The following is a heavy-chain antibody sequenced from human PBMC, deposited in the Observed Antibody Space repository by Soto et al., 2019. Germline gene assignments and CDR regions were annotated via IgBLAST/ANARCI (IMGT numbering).Heavy chain of an antibody. V-gene: IGHV1-46*01. CDR2: INPSGGST. CDR1: GYTFTSYY. CDR3: AREDDAGTADY. D-gene: IGHD6-13*01. J-gene: IGHJ4*02. Sequence: ASVKVSCKASGYTFTSYYMHWVRQAPGQGLEWMGIINPSGGSTSYAQKFQGRVTLTRDTSTSTVYMDLSSLRSEDTAVYYCAREDDAGTADYWGQGTLVTVSS.